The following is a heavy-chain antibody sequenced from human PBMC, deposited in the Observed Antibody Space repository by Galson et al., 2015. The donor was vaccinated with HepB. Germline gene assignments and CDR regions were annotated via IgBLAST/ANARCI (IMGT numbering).Heavy chain of an antibody. V-gene: IGHV4-39*07. Sequence: ETLSLTCTVSGGSISSSSYSWGWIRQPPGKGLEWIGSIYYSGSTYYNPSLKSRVTMSVDTSKNQFSLKLSSVTAADTAVYYCARATTVYYYYMDVWGKGTTVTVSS. D-gene: IGHD4-11*01. J-gene: IGHJ6*03. CDR1: GGSISSSSYS. CDR2: IYYSGST. CDR3: ARATTVYYYYMDV.